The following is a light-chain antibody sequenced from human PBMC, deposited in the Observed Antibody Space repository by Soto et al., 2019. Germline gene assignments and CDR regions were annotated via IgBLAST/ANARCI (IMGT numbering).Light chain of an antibody. CDR3: LQHNVFPRT. Sequence: DIQMTQSPSSLSASVGDRVTITCRASQAIRNDLAWYQQKPGRAPKRLIYGSSTLQSGVPSRLSGSGSGTEFTRTISSLQPEDVATYYCLQHNVFPRTFGQGTKVEIK. J-gene: IGKJ1*01. CDR1: QAIRND. V-gene: IGKV1-17*01. CDR2: GSS.